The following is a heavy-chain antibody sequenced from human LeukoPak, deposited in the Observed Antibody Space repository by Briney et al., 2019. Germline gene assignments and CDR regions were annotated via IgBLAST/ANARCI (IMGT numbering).Heavy chain of an antibody. V-gene: IGHV3-53*01. CDR2: IYSDGST. D-gene: IGHD1-26*01. Sequence: GGSLGLSCAASGFIVSGDFMSWVRQAPGKGLEWVSVIYSDGSTYYADSVKGRFTISRDNSKNTLDLQMTGLRAEDTAVYYCARERGRGRDSPWFDYWGQGTLATVSS. CDR1: GFIVSGDF. CDR3: ARERGRGRDSPWFDY. J-gene: IGHJ4*02.